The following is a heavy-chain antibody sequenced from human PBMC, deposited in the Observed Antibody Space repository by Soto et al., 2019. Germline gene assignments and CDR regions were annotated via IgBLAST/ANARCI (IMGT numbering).Heavy chain of an antibody. V-gene: IGHV3-30-3*01. CDR2: ISSDGSHQ. Sequence: QVQVVESGGGVVQPGTSLRLSCAASGFTFSVSAIHWVRQAPGKGLEWVAVISSDGSHQYYADSVRGRFTISRDNPKNTLYMQMSRPRAEDTAVYYCARPYCRSTRCYLYYYGMDVWGPGNTVTVSS. CDR1: GFTFSVSA. CDR3: ARPYCRSTRCYLYYYGMDV. D-gene: IGHD2-2*01. J-gene: IGHJ6*02.